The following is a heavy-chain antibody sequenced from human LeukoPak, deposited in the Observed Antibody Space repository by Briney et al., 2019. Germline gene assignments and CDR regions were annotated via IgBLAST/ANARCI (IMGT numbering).Heavy chain of an antibody. D-gene: IGHD6-13*01. CDR1: GGSFSGYY. CDR2: INHSGST. CDR3: ARGPGSSSWYTYPAGGWFDP. V-gene: IGHV4-34*01. Sequence: SETLCLTCAVYGGSFSGYYWSWIRQPPGKGLEWIGEINHSGSTNYNPSLKSRVTISVDTSKNQFSLKLSSVTAADTAVYYCARGPGSSSWYTYPAGGWFDPWGQGTLVTVSS. J-gene: IGHJ5*02.